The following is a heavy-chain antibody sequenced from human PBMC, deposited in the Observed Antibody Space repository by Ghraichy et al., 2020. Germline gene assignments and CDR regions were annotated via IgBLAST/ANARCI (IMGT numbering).Heavy chain of an antibody. Sequence: ETLRLSCAASGFIFRDYGMSWVRHAPGKGLEWVSSISGTGASKNYGDSVQGRLTITRDNSKKTLYLQMNSLRVEDTTIYYCVKGCFYVASGRWEAWGRGTLVTVSS. CDR2: ISGTGASK. J-gene: IGHJ5*02. D-gene: IGHD4/OR15-4a*01. CDR1: GFIFRDYG. V-gene: IGHV3-23*01. CDR3: VKGCFYVASGRWEA.